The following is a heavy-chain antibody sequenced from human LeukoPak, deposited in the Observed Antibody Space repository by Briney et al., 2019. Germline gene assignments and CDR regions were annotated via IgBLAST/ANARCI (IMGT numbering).Heavy chain of an antibody. J-gene: IGHJ4*02. CDR2: ISYDGSNK. V-gene: IGHV3-30*18. D-gene: IGHD3-16*02. CDR1: GFTFSSYG. Sequence: GRSLRLSCAASGFTFSSYGIHWVRQAPGKGLEWVAVISYDGSNKYYGDYVKGRFTISRDNSKNTLYLQMDSLRAEDTAVYFCAKDRMITFGGVIGDFASWGQGSLVTVSS. CDR3: AKDRMITFGGVIGDFAS.